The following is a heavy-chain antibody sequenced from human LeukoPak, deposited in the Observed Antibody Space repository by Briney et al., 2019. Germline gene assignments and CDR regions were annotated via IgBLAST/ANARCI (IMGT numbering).Heavy chain of an antibody. Sequence: GGSLRLSCAASGFTFSSYEMNWVRQAPGKGLEGVSYISSSGSTIYYADSVKGRFTISRDNAKNSLYLQMNSLRDEDTAVYYCARSTYYYDSSGYLYPSFFDYWGQGNLVTVSS. J-gene: IGHJ4*02. CDR3: ARSTYYYDSSGYLYPSFFDY. V-gene: IGHV3-48*03. CDR2: ISSSGSTI. CDR1: GFTFSSYE. D-gene: IGHD3-22*01.